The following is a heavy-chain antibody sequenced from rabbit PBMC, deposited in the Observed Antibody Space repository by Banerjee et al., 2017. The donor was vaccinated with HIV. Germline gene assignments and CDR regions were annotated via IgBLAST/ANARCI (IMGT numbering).Heavy chain of an antibody. Sequence: QSLEESGGGLVQPEGSLTLTCKASGFSFTTTYWMCWVRQAPGKGLELITCIFTADGGTYYASWAKGRFTISKTSSTTVTLQMTSLTAADTATYFCARGTLYPDYFIYGRYYFDLWGQGTLVTVS. CDR2: IFTADGGT. D-gene: IGHD7-1*01. J-gene: IGHJ4*01. CDR1: GFSFTTTYW. V-gene: IGHV1S40*01. CDR3: ARGTLYPDYFIYGRYYFDL.